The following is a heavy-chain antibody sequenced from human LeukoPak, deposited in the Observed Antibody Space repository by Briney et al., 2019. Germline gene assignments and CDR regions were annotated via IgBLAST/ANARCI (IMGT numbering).Heavy chain of an antibody. CDR3: ARDSRYYYGSGSYFDY. Sequence: GGSLRLSCAASGFTFSDYYMSWIRQAPGKGLEWVSYISSSGSTIYYADSVKGRFTISRDNAKNSLYLQMNSLRAEDTAVYYCARDSRYYYGSGSYFDYWGQGTLVTVST. J-gene: IGHJ4*02. V-gene: IGHV3-11*01. CDR2: ISSSGSTI. D-gene: IGHD3-10*01. CDR1: GFTFSDYY.